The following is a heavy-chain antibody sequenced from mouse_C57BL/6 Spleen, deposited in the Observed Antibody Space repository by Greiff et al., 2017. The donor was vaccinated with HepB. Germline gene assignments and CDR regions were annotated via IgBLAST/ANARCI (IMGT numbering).Heavy chain of an antibody. J-gene: IGHJ4*01. D-gene: IGHD2-4*01. CDR1: GYTFTSYW. CDR2: IHPNSGST. V-gene: IGHV1-64*01. CDR3: ARDGDYDGAMDY. Sequence: VQLQQPGAELVKPGASVKLSCKASGYTFTSYWMHWVKQRPGQGLEWIGMIHPNSGSTNYNEKFKSKATLTVDKSSSTAYMQLSSLTSEDSAVYYCARDGDYDGAMDYWGQGTSVTVSS.